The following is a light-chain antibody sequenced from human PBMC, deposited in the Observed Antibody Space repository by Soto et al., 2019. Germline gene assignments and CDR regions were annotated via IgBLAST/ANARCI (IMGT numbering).Light chain of an antibody. Sequence: PATLSLSPGERATLSCRASQSVGTSLAWFQQKSGQAPRLLIYDASNRVTGIPARFSGSGSGTDFTLTISSLEPEDFAVYYCQQRSNGLTFGGGTKVEIK. CDR3: QQRSNGLT. V-gene: IGKV3-11*01. J-gene: IGKJ4*01. CDR2: DAS. CDR1: QSVGTS.